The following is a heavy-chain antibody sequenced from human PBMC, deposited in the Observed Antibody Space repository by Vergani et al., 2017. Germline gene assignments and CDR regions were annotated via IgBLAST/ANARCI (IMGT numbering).Heavy chain of an antibody. V-gene: IGHV3-11*06. D-gene: IGHD6-13*01. CDR1: GFTFSDYY. J-gene: IGHJ4*02. Sequence: QVQLVESGGGLVKPGGSLRLSCAASGFTFSDYYMSWIRQAPGKGLEWVSYISSISSYTNYADSVKGRFTIARDNAKNSLYLQMNSLRAEDTAVYYCARAQYSSSWTRTAPYYFDYWGQGTLVTVSS. CDR2: ISSISSYT. CDR3: ARAQYSSSWTRTAPYYFDY.